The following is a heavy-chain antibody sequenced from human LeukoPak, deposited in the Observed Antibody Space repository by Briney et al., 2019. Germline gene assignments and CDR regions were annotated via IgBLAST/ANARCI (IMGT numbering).Heavy chain of an antibody. CDR2: ISSSSSTI. J-gene: IGHJ4*02. V-gene: IGHV3-11*04. D-gene: IGHD4-23*01. Sequence: GGSLRLSCVASGFTFSDYYMSWIRQAPGKGLEWVAYISSSSSTIYYADSVKGRFTISRDNAKNSLYLQMNSLRAEDTAVYYCARVPGVTRYFDYWGQGNLVTVSS. CDR1: GFTFSDYY. CDR3: ARVPGVTRYFDY.